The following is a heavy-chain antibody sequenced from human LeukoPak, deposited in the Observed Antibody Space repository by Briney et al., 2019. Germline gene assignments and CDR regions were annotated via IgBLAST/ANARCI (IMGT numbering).Heavy chain of an antibody. D-gene: IGHD3-3*01. Sequence: GGSLRLSCAASGFTFSNAWMSWVRQAPGKGLEWVAVISYDGSNKYYADSVKGRFTISRDNSKNTLYLQMNSLRAEDTAVYYCARDGLEWLSYLFYFDYWGQGTLVTVSS. J-gene: IGHJ4*02. CDR3: ARDGLEWLSYLFYFDY. CDR2: ISYDGSNK. V-gene: IGHV3-30-3*01. CDR1: GFTFSNAW.